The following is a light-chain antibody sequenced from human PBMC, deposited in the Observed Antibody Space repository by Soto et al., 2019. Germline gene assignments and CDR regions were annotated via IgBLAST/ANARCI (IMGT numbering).Light chain of an antibody. CDR1: QSVPGSS. CDR3: QHYGTSPPT. Sequence: TVLTQSPGTLSLSPGQRVTLSCRASQSVPGSSLAWYQHKPGQSPRVLIYEASTRATGIPDRFSGSGSGTEFILTINRLEPEDFAVYYCQHYGTSPPTFGPGTKVEVK. V-gene: IGKV3-20*01. J-gene: IGKJ1*01. CDR2: EAS.